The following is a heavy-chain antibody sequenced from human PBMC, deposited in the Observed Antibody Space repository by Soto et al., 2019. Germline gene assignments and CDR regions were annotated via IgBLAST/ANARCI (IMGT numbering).Heavy chain of an antibody. D-gene: IGHD3-22*01. V-gene: IGHV4-39*01. CDR3: MRGDSSGYYLEYFQH. Sequence: SETLSLTCTVSGSSISSSSYYWGWIRQPPGKGLEWIGSIYYSGSTYYNPSLKSRVTISVDTSKNQFSLKLSSVTAADTAVYYCMRGDSSGYYLEYFQHWGQGTLVTVSS. CDR1: GSSISSSSYY. CDR2: IYYSGST. J-gene: IGHJ1*01.